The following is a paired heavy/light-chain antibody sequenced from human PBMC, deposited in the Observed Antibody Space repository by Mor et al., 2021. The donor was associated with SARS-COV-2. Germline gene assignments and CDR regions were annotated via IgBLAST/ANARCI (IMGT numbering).Light chain of an antibody. CDR1: QSISSW. CDR2: KAS. J-gene: IGKJ2*01. V-gene: IGKV1-5*03. CDR3: QQYNSYSFA. Sequence: DIQMTQSPSTLSASVGDRVTITCRASQSISSWLAWYQQKPGKAPKLLIYKASSLESGVPSRFSGSGSGTEFTLTISSLQPDDIATYYCQQYNSYSFAFGQGTKLEIK.
Heavy chain of an antibody. D-gene: IGHD3-22*01. V-gene: IGHV4-38-2*02. CDR1: RYSISSGYY. CDR2: IYHTGIT. J-gene: IGHJ4*02. Sequence: QVQLQESGPGLVRPSETLSLTCTVSRYSISSGYYWGWVRQPPGKGLEWIGIIYHTGITNYSPSLKSRVSVSVDTATNHFSLKLSSVTAADTAVYYCARGGYDASGFQYFFDYWGQGTLVTVSS. CDR3: ARGGYDASGFQYFFDY.